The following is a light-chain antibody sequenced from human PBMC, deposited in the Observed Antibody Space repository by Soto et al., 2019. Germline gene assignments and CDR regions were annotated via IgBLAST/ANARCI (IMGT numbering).Light chain of an antibody. V-gene: IGKV1-5*01. Sequence: DIQMTQSPSTLSASVGDRVTITCRASQSISSWLAWYQQKPGKAPKLLIYDASSLESGVPSRFSGSGSGTEFTLTISSLHPYDFATYYCQQYNSYSSTFGGGTKVEIK. CDR2: DAS. CDR3: QQYNSYSST. CDR1: QSISSW. J-gene: IGKJ4*01.